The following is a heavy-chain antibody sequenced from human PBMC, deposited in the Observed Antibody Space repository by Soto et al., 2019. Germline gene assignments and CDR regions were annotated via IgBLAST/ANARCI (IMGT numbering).Heavy chain of an antibody. D-gene: IGHD2-15*01. CDR2: IDGSGGDK. V-gene: IGHV3-23*01. CDR1: GFTFSSYA. J-gene: IGHJ4*02. Sequence: VPLLESGGGLVQPGGSLRLSCAASGFTFSSYAMGWVRQAPGKGLEWVSGIDGSGGDKSFADSVKGRFTISRDNSKNMLYLHMYGLRAEDTARYYCAKEIVAAAYAETSPFDFWGQGTLVTVSS. CDR3: AKEIVAAAYAETSPFDF.